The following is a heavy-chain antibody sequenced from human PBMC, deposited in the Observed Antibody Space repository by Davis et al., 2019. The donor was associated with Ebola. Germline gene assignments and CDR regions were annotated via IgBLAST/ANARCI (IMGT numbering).Heavy chain of an antibody. CDR3: ARPNTVVVAATPAYYYYYMDV. CDR2: ISYDGSNK. Sequence: PGGSLRLSCAASGFTFSDYYMSWIRQAPGKGLEWVAVISYDGSNKYYADSVKGRFTISRDNSKNTLYLQMNSLRAEDTAVYYCARPNTVVVAATPAYYYYYMDVWGKGTTVTVSS. J-gene: IGHJ6*03. V-gene: IGHV3-30-3*01. D-gene: IGHD2-15*01. CDR1: GFTFSDYY.